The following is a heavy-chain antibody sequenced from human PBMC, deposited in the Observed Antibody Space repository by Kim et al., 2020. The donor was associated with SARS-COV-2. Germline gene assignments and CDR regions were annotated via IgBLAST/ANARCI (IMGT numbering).Heavy chain of an antibody. CDR1: GYTFTSYY. CDR3: ARGGRYQLRAHLHYYYYGMDV. D-gene: IGHD2-2*01. CDR2: INPSGGST. J-gene: IGHJ6*02. Sequence: ASVKVSCKASGYTFTSYYMHWVRQAPGQGLEWMGIINPSGGSTSYAQKFQGRVTMTRDTSTSTVYMELSSLRSEDTAVYYCARGGRYQLRAHLHYYYYGMDVWGQGTTVTVSS. V-gene: IGHV1-46*01.